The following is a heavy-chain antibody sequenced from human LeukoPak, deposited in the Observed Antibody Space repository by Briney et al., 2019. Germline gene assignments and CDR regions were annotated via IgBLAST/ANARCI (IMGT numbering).Heavy chain of an antibody. CDR2: AYYRSKWYI. V-gene: IGHV6-1*01. D-gene: IGHD3-10*01. CDR3: ARGAVRGGTNFDY. J-gene: IGHJ4*02. CDR1: GDSVSGSPAV. Sequence: SQTLSLTSALSGDSVSGSPAVWNWIRQSPSRGLEWLGRAYYRSKWYIDYAVSVKGRITITPDTSKNQFSLQLNSVTPEDTAVYYCARGAVRGGTNFDYWGQGTLVTVSS.